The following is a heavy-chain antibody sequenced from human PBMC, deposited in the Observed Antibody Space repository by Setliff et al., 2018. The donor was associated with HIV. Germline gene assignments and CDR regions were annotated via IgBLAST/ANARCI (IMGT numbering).Heavy chain of an antibody. J-gene: IGHJ3*02. V-gene: IGHV4-4*07. Sequence: PSETLSLTCTVSGGSISSYYWSWIRRPAGKGLEWIGRIYASGSTNYNPSLKSRVTMSVDTSKNQVSLKLTSVTAADTAIYYCARGLGGGFSLDAFDIWGRGTMVTVSS. CDR2: IYASGST. CDR1: GGSISSYY. D-gene: IGHD2-15*01. CDR3: ARGLGGGFSLDAFDI.